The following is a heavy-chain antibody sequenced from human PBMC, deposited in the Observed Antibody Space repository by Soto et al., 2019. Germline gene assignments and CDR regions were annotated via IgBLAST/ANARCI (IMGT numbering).Heavy chain of an antibody. J-gene: IGHJ6*02. CDR3: ARIVVVPAAIIFSYYYYGMDV. D-gene: IGHD2-2*01. CDR2: ISAYNGNT. V-gene: IGHV1-18*01. CDR1: GYTFTSYG. Sequence: GASVKVSCKASGYTFTSYGISWVRQAPGQGLEWMGWISAYNGNTNYAQKLQGRVTMTTDTSTSTAYMELRSLRSDDTAVYYCARIVVVPAAIIFSYYYYGMDVWGQGTTVTVSS.